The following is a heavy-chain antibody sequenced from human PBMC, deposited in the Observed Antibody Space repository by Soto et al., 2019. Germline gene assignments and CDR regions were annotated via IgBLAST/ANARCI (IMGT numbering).Heavy chain of an antibody. D-gene: IGHD3-10*01. CDR3: AGARGGVQH. J-gene: IGHJ1*01. V-gene: IGHV4-34*01. CDR2: LNDSGGT. CDR1: GGSFSGYY. Sequence: SETLSLTCAVYGGSFSGYYWSWIRQPPGKGLEWIGELNDSGGTIYNASLKSRVSISGDTSKNQFSLKLNLVTAADTAVYYCAGARGGVQHWGQGTLVTVSS.